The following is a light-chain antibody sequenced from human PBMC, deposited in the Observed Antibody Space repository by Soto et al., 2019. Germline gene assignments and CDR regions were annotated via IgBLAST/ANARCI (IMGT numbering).Light chain of an antibody. CDR2: GNT. V-gene: IGLV1-40*01. CDR1: SSNNGAGYD. Sequence: QSVLTQPPSVSGAPGQRVTISCTGSSSNNGAGYDVHWYQQLPGAAPKLLIYGNTNRPSGVPDRFSGSKSGTSASLAITGLQAEDEADYYCQSFDTSLRNSYGFGTGTKVTVL. J-gene: IGLJ1*01. CDR3: QSFDTSLRNSYG.